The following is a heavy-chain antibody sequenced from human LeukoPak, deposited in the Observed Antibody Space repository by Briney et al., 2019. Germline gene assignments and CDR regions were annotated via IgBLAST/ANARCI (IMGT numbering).Heavy chain of an antibody. CDR1: GGSISSYY. Sequence: SETLSLTCTVSGGSISSYYWSWIRQPPGKGLEWIGYIYYSGSTNYNPSLKSRVTISVDTSKNQFSLKLSSVTAADTAVYYCARDRGAGYAFDIWGQGTMVTVSS. CDR3: ARDRGAGYAFDI. CDR2: IYYSGST. J-gene: IGHJ3*02. D-gene: IGHD3-10*01. V-gene: IGHV4-59*01.